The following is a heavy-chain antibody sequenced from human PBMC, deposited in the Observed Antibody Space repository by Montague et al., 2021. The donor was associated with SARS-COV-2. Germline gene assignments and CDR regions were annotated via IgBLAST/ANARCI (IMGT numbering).Heavy chain of an antibody. J-gene: IGHJ4*02. V-gene: IGHV3-7*01. CDR2: IKPDGSGQ. D-gene: IGHD3-10*01. Sequence: SLRLSCAASGFTFSSYGIHWVRQAPGKGLEWVASIKPDGSGQNYVDSVKGRFTISRDNAKKSLYLQMNSLRVDDTAVYYCARSLISSGSFWGQGTLVTVSS. CDR1: GFTFSSYG. CDR3: ARSLISSGSF.